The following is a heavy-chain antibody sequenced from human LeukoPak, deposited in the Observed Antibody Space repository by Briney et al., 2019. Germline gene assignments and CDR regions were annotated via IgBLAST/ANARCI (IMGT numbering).Heavy chain of an antibody. V-gene: IGHV3-30*03. J-gene: IGHJ4*02. D-gene: IGHD1-1*01. CDR2: ISYDGSKK. CDR1: GFTFSSYG. Sequence: GGSLRLSCAASGFTFSSYGMHWVRQAPGKGLEWVAVISYDGSKKYYVDSVKGRFTISRDNSKNTLYLQMNSLRAEDTAVYYCARHPNWNFDSWGQGTLVTVSS. CDR3: ARHPNWNFDS.